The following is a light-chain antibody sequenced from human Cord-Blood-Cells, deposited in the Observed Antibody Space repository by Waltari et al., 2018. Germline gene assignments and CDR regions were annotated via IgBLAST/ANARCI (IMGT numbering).Light chain of an antibody. V-gene: IGKV3-20*01. CDR2: GAS. J-gene: IGKJ1*01. Sequence: LSCSASQSVSSSYLAWYQRKPGQAPRLLIYGASSRATVIPDRFSGSGSGTDFTLTISRLEPEDFAVYYWQQYGSSPRTFGQGTKVEIK. CDR1: QSVSSSY. CDR3: QQYGSSPRT.